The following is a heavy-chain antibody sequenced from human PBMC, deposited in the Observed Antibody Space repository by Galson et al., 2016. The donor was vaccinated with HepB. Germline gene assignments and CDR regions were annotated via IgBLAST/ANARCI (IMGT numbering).Heavy chain of an antibody. CDR1: GFTFTRYN. Sequence: SLRLSCATSGFTFTRYNMNWVRQAPGKGLEWVSSISSGSSYIYYADSVKGRFTISRDNVKKSLYLQMNSLRPEDMAVYYCARVREQQLLDAFDIWGQGTMVTVSS. CDR2: ISSGSSYI. D-gene: IGHD6-13*01. CDR3: ARVREQQLLDAFDI. J-gene: IGHJ3*02. V-gene: IGHV3-21*01.